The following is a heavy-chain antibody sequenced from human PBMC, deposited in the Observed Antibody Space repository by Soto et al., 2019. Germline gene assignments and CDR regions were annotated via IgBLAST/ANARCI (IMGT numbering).Heavy chain of an antibody. V-gene: IGHV1-69*06. D-gene: IGHD1-20*01. CDR3: ATYPRPYKWTDI. Sequence: QVRLEQSGAEVKKPGSSVRVSCQASGGALTSYPIHWVRQAPGQGLEWMGVIDPIVDTSNLAENFKARLTLTADTSTKTVYMDLTSLRSDDTAIYFCATYPRPYKWTDIWGRGTQLTVSS. CDR1: GGALTSYP. CDR2: IDPIVDTS. J-gene: IGHJ4*02.